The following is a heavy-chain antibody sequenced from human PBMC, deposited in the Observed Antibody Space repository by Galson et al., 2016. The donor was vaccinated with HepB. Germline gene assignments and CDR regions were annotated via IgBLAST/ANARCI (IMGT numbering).Heavy chain of an antibody. D-gene: IGHD3-10*01. V-gene: IGHV6-1*01. CDR3: ARAVMLGRGMDV. Sequence: CAISGDSVDNNGAAWVWIRQSPSRGLEWLGRTFYRSTWENHYAGSVKNRITISPDTSRNQFSLHLKSVTPEDTAVYFCARAVMLGRGMDVWGQGTTVTVSS. J-gene: IGHJ6*02. CDR1: GDSVDNNGAA. CDR2: TFYRSTWEN.